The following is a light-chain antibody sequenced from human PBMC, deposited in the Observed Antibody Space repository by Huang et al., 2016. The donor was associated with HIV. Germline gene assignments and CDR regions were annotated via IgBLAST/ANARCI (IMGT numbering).Light chain of an antibody. CDR3: QQTDRFSIT. CDR1: QDISSH. Sequence: DIQMTQSPCSVASSVGERVPITCRASQDISSHVAWYQQKPGKAPKLLIYATSTLQRWVPSRFSGSSSGTDFTLSISSLQPEDFATYYCQQTDRFSITFGQGTRLEIK. CDR2: ATS. V-gene: IGKV1-12*01. J-gene: IGKJ5*01.